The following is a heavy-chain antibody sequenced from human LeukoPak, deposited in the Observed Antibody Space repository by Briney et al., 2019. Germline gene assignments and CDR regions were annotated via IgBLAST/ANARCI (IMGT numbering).Heavy chain of an antibody. J-gene: IGHJ4*02. CDR1: GYTFTSYG. D-gene: IGHD3-9*01. CDR2: ISAYNGNT. Sequence: ASVKVSCKASGYTFTSYGISWVRQAPGQGLEWMGWISAYNGNTNYAQKLQGRVTMTTDTSTSTAYMELRSLRSDDTAVYYCARDQVSHYDILTNDDWGQGTLVTVSS. V-gene: IGHV1-18*01. CDR3: ARDQVSHYDILTNDD.